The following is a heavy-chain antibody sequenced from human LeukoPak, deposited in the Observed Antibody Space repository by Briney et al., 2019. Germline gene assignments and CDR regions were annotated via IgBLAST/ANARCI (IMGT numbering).Heavy chain of an antibody. CDR2: IYYSGST. V-gene: IGHV4-30-4*01. J-gene: IGHJ4*02. Sequence: SETLSFTCTVSGGSISSGDYYWSWIRQPPGKGLEWIGYIYYSGSTYYNPSLKSRVTMSVDTSKNQFSLKLSSVTAADTAVYYCARELTYADYWGQGTLVTVSS. D-gene: IGHD4/OR15-4a*01. CDR3: ARELTYADY. CDR1: GGSISSGDYY.